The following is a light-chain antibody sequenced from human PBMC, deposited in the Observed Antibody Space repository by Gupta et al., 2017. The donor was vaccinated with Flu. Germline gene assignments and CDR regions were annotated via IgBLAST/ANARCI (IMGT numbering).Light chain of an antibody. V-gene: IGLV3-1*01. CDR2: KGS. J-gene: IGLJ2*01. CDR3: QAGDSGTAV. CDR1: KWGEKY. Sequence: GKTARSNCSGDKWGEKYGCWKQQKPGQSHVLVIYKGSKRSAGMHGRFSGYNSGNTATLTISGTEAGDEDYYYCQAGDSGTAVFGGGTKLTVL.